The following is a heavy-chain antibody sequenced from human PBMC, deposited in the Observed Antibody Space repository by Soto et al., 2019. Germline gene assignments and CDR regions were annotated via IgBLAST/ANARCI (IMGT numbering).Heavy chain of an antibody. CDR3: ARGRGLGWGDFDY. CDR1: GYTFTSYD. J-gene: IGHJ4*02. Sequence: QVQLVQSGAEVKKPGASVKVSCKASGYTFTSYDINWVRQATGQGLEWMVWMNPNSGNTGYAQKFQGKVTMTRKPPISTGYNGPSSLRTEDTAVYYRARGRGLGWGDFDYWGQGTLVTVCS. CDR2: MNPNSGNT. D-gene: IGHD2-21*01. V-gene: IGHV1-8*01.